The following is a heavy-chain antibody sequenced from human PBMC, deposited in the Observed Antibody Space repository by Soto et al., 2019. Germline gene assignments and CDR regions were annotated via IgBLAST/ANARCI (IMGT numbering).Heavy chain of an antibody. Sequence: ASVKVSCKASGYTFTSYGISWVRQAPGQGLEWMGWISAYNGNTNYAQKLQGRVTMTTDTSTNTAYMELSSLRSEDTAVYYCATARGISSTTYGMDVWGQGTTVTVSS. CDR3: ATARGISSTTYGMDV. CDR1: GYTFTSYG. J-gene: IGHJ6*02. CDR2: ISAYNGNT. V-gene: IGHV1-18*01. D-gene: IGHD2-2*01.